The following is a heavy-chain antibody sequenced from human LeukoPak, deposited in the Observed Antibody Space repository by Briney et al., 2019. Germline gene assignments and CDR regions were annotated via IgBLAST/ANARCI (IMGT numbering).Heavy chain of an antibody. CDR2: ISAYNGNT. D-gene: IGHD3-22*01. J-gene: IGHJ4*02. CDR1: GYTFTSYG. Sequence: GASVKVSCKASGYTFTSYGISWVRQAPGQGLEWMGWISAYNGNTNYAQKLQGRVTMTTDTSTSTAYMELRSLRSGDTAVYYCARASHYYDSSGYYGYWGQGTLVTVSS. CDR3: ARASHYYDSSGYYGY. V-gene: IGHV1-18*01.